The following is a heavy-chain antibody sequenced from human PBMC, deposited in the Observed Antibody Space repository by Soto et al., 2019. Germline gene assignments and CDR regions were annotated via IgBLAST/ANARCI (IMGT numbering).Heavy chain of an antibody. CDR2: ISAYNGNT. CDR1: GYTFTSYG. D-gene: IGHD6-19*01. Sequence: ASMKVSCKASGYTFTSYGISWVRQAPGQGLEWMGWISAYNGNTNYAQKLQGRVTMTTDTSTSTAYMELRSLRSDDTAVYYCARSPIAVAGNSEYFDYWGQGTLVTVSS. J-gene: IGHJ4*02. V-gene: IGHV1-18*01. CDR3: ARSPIAVAGNSEYFDY.